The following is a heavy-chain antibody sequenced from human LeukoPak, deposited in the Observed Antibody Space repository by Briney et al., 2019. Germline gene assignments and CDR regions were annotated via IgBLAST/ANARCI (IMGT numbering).Heavy chain of an antibody. J-gene: IGHJ4*02. CDR1: GYFISSGYY. D-gene: IGHD3-9*01. CDR2: IHHSGST. Sequence: PSETLSLTCTVSGYFISSGYYWGWIRQPPGKGLQWIGSIHHSGSTYYNPSLKSRVTISVDTSKNQFSLKLSSVTAADTAVYYCARVDYDILTGLDYWGQGTLVTVSS. CDR3: ARVDYDILTGLDY. V-gene: IGHV4-38-2*02.